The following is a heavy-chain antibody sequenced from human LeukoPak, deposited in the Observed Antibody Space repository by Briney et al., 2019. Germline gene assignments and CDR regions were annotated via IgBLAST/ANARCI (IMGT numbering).Heavy chain of an antibody. CDR2: MNPNRATT. D-gene: IGHD5-24*01. CDR1: GYTFTSYD. J-gene: IGHJ4*02. Sequence: ASVKVSCKASGYTFTSYDINWVRQATGQGLEWMGWMNPNRATTEYAQKFQGRVTMTWNTSISTAYMELSSLRSEDTAVYYCARDFDGWLQLRGIDYWGQGTLVTVSS. V-gene: IGHV1-8*01. CDR3: ARDFDGWLQLRGIDY.